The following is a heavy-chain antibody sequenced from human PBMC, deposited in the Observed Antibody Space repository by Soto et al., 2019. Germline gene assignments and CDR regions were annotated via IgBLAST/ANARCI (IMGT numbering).Heavy chain of an antibody. D-gene: IGHD2-2*01. J-gene: IGHJ4*02. V-gene: IGHV3-7*01. CDR3: ARDIAPAAHTPLGY. CDR1: GFTFSSYW. Sequence: GGSLRLSCAASGFTFSSYWMSWVRQAPGKGLEWVANIKQDGSEKYYVDSVKGRFTISRDNAKNSLYLQMNSLRAEDTAVYYCARDIAPAAHTPLGYWGQGTLVTVSS. CDR2: IKQDGSEK.